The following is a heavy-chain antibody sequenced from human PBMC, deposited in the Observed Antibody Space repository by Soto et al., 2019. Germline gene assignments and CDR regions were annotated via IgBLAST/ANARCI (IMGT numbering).Heavy chain of an antibody. CDR3: ARQGFGPLHGLVDV. Sequence: QVQLQESGPGLVKPSENLSLSCTVSGGSISSYYWSWFRQSPGKRMEWIGYVHHSWGSSYNPSLHSRVAISLDTSKRQCSPNVTSVTATDTTVYYCARQGFGPLHGLVDVWGQGTTVTVSS. CDR1: GGSISSYY. CDR2: VHHSWGS. V-gene: IGHV4-59*08. D-gene: IGHD3-10*01. J-gene: IGHJ6*02.